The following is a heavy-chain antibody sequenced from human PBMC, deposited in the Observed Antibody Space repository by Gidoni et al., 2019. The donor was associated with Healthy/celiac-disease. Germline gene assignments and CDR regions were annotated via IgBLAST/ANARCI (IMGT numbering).Heavy chain of an antibody. J-gene: IGHJ2*01. CDR3: AKTNISTTVVTATPYWYFDL. CDR1: GFTFSSYA. D-gene: IGHD4-17*01. CDR2: ISGSGGST. V-gene: IGHV3-23*04. Sequence: EVQLVESGGGLVQPGGSLRLSCAASGFTFSSYAMSWVRQAPGKGLELVSAISGSGGSTYYADSVKGRFTISRDNSKNTLYLQMNSLRAEDTAVYYCAKTNISTTVVTATPYWYFDLWGRGTLVTVSS.